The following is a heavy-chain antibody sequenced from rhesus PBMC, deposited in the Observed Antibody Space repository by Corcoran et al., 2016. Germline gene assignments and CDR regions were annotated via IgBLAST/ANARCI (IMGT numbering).Heavy chain of an antibody. CDR3: ARDRIAAGRSFDY. Sequence: QVQLQESCPGLVKPLETLSLPCAFSGGSISSNYWRWIRHPPGKGMEWIGEIYGSGSSTNYNPSLKSRVTLSVDTSKNQFSLKRSSVTAADTAVYYCARDRIAAGRSFDYWGQGVLVTVSS. CDR1: GGSISSNY. CDR2: IYGSGSST. D-gene: IGHD6-13*01. V-gene: IGHV4S11*01. J-gene: IGHJ4*01.